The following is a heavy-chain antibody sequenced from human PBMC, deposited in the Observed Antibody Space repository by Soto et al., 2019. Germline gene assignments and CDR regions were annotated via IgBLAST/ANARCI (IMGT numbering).Heavy chain of an antibody. CDR2: LSDSGGSI. CDR3: AKVSSSWYAGFFDL. J-gene: IGHJ4*02. D-gene: IGHD6-13*01. V-gene: IGHV3-23*01. Sequence: GGSLRISCTASGFTFSRHAMTGVRQAPGKGLEWVSGLSDSGGSIYYADSVKGRFTISRDNSMNTLYLQMNTLRAEDTAIYYCAKVSSSWYAGFFDLWGQGTLVTVSS. CDR1: GFTFSRHA.